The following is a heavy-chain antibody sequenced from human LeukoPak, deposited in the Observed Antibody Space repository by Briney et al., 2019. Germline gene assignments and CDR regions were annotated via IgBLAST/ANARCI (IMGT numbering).Heavy chain of an antibody. J-gene: IGHJ4*02. D-gene: IGHD3-22*01. Sequence: SVKVSCKASGGTFSSYAISWVRQAPGQGLEWMGRIIPIFGAANYAQKFQGRVTITTDESTSTAYMELSSLRSEDTAVYYCARELYYYDSSGYYNDYWGQGTPVTVSS. V-gene: IGHV1-69*05. CDR3: ARELYYYDSSGYYNDY. CDR2: IIPIFGAA. CDR1: GGTFSSYA.